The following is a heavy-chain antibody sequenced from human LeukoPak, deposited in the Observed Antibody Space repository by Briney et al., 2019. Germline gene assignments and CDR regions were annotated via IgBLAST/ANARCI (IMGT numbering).Heavy chain of an antibody. J-gene: IGHJ4*02. V-gene: IGHV3-30*18. CDR2: ISYEDGRNE. D-gene: IGHD3-10*01. CDR1: GFTFRSYV. Sequence: GGSLRLSCAASGFTFRSYVMHWVRQAPGKGLEWVAAISYEDGRNEYYADSVNGRFTISRDNSKNTVYLQMNSLRAEDTAVYYCAKERPEEYYGSGSYFDYWGQGTLVTVSS. CDR3: AKERPEEYYGSGSYFDY.